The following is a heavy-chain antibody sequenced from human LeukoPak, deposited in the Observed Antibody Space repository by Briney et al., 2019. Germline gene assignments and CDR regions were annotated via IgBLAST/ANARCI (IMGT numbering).Heavy chain of an antibody. D-gene: IGHD3-16*02. Sequence: ASVKVSCKASGYTFTGYYMHWVRQAPGQGLEWMGWINPNSGGTNYAQKFQGRVTMTRDTSTSTVYMELSSLRSEDTAVYYCARDFRRGYDYVWGSYRPLGYWGQGTLVTVSS. CDR3: ARDFRRGYDYVWGSYRPLGY. J-gene: IGHJ4*02. CDR1: GYTFTGYY. V-gene: IGHV1-2*02. CDR2: INPNSGGT.